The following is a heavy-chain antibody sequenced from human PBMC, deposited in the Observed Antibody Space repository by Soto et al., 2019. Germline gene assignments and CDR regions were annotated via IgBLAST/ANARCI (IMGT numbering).Heavy chain of an antibody. V-gene: IGHV4-34*12. D-gene: IGHD1-26*01. CDR3: ATQEVGGSYVYTFDP. CDR1: GGSFSSYY. Sequence: SETLSLSCAVYGGSFSSYYWGWFRQPPGKGLEWIGSIIYSGDIMYNPSLQSRLTLFVDTSKNQFSLKLSSVTAADTAVYYCATQEVGGSYVYTFDPWGQGTLVTVSS. J-gene: IGHJ5*02. CDR2: IIYSGDI.